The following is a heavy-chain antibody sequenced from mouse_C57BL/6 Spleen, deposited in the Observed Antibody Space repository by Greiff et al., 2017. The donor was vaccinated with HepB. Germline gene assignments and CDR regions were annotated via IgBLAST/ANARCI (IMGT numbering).Heavy chain of an antibody. CDR2: IYPGDGDT. V-gene: IGHV1-82*01. J-gene: IGHJ4*01. D-gene: IGHD1-1*01. Sequence: QVQLKESGPELVKPGASVKISCKASGYAFSSSWMNWVKQRPGKGLEWIGRIYPGDGDTNYNGKFKGKATLNADKSSSTAYMQLSSLTSEDSAVYFCARSYYYGSSCYAMDYWGQGTSVTVSS. CDR3: ARSYYYGSSCYAMDY. CDR1: GYAFSSSW.